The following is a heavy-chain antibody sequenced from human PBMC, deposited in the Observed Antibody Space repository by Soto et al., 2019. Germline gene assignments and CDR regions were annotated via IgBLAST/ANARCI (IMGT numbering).Heavy chain of an antibody. D-gene: IGHD2-2*01. CDR1: GYTFTSYA. V-gene: IGHV1-3*01. Sequence: ASVKVSCKASGYTFTSYAMHWVRQAPGQRLEWMGWINAYNGNTKYSQKLQGRVTMTTDTSTSTAYMELRSLRSDDTAVYYCARDGPPMDYWGQGTLVTVSS. J-gene: IGHJ4*02. CDR2: INAYNGNT. CDR3: ARDGPPMDY.